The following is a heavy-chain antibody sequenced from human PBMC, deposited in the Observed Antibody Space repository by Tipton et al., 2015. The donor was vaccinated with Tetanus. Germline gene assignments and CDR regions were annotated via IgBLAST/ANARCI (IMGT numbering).Heavy chain of an antibody. CDR3: AGRTNSGHVDNPLDL. CDR2: IWYDGSNQ. J-gene: IGHJ6*02. Sequence: SLRLSCEASGFTFKNHGMYWVRQAPGKGPERVSLIWYDGSNQNYAHSVRGRFTTSRDNSKSTLFLQMNSLRAEDTAVYYRAGRTNSGHVDNPLDLWGQGTTVTVAS. CDR1: GFTFKNHG. D-gene: IGHD2-15*01. V-gene: IGHV3-33*03.